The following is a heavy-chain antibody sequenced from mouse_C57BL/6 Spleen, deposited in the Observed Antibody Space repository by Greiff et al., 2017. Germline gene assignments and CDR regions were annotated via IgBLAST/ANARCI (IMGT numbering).Heavy chain of an antibody. CDR3: AREGSSYLYAMDY. V-gene: IGHV5-16*01. CDR1: GFTFSDYY. D-gene: IGHD1-1*01. J-gene: IGHJ4*01. CDR2: INYDGSST. Sequence: EVKLMESEGGLVQPGSSMKLSCTASGFTFSDYYMAWVRQVPEKGLEWVANINYDGSSTYYLDALKSRFIISRDNAKNILYLQMSSLKSEDTATYYCAREGSSYLYAMDYWGQGTSVTVSS.